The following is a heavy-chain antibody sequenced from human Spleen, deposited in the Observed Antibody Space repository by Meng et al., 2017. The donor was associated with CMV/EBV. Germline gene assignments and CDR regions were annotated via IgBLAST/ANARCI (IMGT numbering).Heavy chain of an antibody. CDR1: GFTFSSYD. V-gene: IGHV3-13*01. CDR3: ARGVRYLEWLPHFFDY. D-gene: IGHD3-3*01. CDR2: IGTAGDT. J-gene: IGHJ4*02. Sequence: GGSLRLSCAASGFTFSSYDMHWVRQATGKGLEWVSAIGTAGDTYYPGSVKGRFTISRENAKNSLYLQMNSLRAGDTAVYYCARGVRYLEWLPHFFDYWGQGTLVTVSS.